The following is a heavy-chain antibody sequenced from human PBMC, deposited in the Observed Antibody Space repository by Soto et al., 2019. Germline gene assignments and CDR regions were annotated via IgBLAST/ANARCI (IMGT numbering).Heavy chain of an antibody. CDR3: VKGGLIRRFDS. CDR1: GFTFSNYV. CDR2: ISGNGDTT. V-gene: IGHV3-23*01. D-gene: IGHD3-16*01. J-gene: IGHJ4*02. Sequence: EIQLLDSGGDSVHPGGSLRLYCGAFGFTFSNYVMGWVRQAPGKGLEWVSGISGNGDTTDYADSVKGRFTISRDNSKNTLYLQMNRLRAEDTALYYCVKGGLIRRFDSGGQGTLVIVSS.